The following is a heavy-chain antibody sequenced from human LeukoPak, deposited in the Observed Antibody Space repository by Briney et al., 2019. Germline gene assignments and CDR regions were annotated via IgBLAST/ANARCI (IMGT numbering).Heavy chain of an antibody. CDR2: ISAYNGNT. CDR3: ARDGYCSSTSCYEGNWFDP. D-gene: IGHD2-2*03. J-gene: IGHJ5*02. V-gene: IGHV1-18*04. Sequence: ASVTVSFMGSGYTFTNYGISWVGQAPGKGGEGMGWISAYNGNTNYSQKLQGRVTMTTDTSTSTAYMELRSLRSDATAVYYCARDGYCSSTSCYEGNWFDPWGQGTLVTVSS. CDR1: GYTFTNYG.